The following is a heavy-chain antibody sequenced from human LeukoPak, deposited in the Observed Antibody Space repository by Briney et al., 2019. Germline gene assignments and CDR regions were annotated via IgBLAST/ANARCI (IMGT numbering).Heavy chain of an antibody. J-gene: IGHJ6*02. V-gene: IGHV4-59*08. Sequence: SETLSLTCTVSGGSISIYYWSWIRQPPGKGLEWIGYIYYSGSTNYNPSLKSRVTISVDTSKNQFSLKLSSVTAADTAVYYCARLDFWSADYYYYGMDVWGQGTTVTVSS. CDR3: ARLDFWSADYYYYGMDV. CDR2: IYYSGST. CDR1: GGSISIYY. D-gene: IGHD3-3*01.